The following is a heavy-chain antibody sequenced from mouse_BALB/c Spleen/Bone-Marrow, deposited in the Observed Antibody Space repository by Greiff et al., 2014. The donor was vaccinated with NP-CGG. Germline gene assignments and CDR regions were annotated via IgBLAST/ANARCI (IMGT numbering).Heavy chain of an antibody. V-gene: IGHV1S81*02. Sequence: VKLVESGAELVKPGASVKLSCEASGYTFTNYWMHWVNQRPGQGLEWIGEINPTNGRSNYNEKFKSKATLTVDKSSSTAYMQLSSLTSEDSAVYYRARRGDYYGAMDYWGQGTSVTVSS. CDR1: GYTFTNYW. CDR2: INPTNGRS. J-gene: IGHJ4*01. D-gene: IGHD1-1*01. CDR3: ARRGDYYGAMDY.